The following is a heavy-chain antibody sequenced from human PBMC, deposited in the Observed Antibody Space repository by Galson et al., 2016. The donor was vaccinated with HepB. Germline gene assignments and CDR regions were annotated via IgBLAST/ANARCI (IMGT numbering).Heavy chain of an antibody. CDR1: GFTFDDYA. Sequence: SLRLSCAASGFTFDDYAMHWVRQAPGKGLECVSGISYSGDDAYYADSVKGRFTISRDNSKNTLYLQMNSQRAEDTATYYCARVPYHSSGYYYFDSWGQGILVTVSA. D-gene: IGHD3-22*01. V-gene: IGHV3-23*01. CDR3: ARVPYHSSGYYYFDS. CDR2: ISYSGDDA. J-gene: IGHJ4*02.